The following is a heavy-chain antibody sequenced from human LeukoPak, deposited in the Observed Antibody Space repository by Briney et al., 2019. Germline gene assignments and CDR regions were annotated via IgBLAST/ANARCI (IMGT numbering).Heavy chain of an antibody. CDR1: GYRFTSYG. J-gene: IGHJ4*02. D-gene: IGHD3-10*01. Sequence: ASVKVSCEASGYRFTSYGMQWVRQAPGQRLEWMGWINAANGNTKYSRKFQNRVTITMDTSASSAYMELSSLRSEDTAVYYCARDYYSSGSYYNDYWGQGTLVTVSS. CDR3: ARDYYSSGSYYNDY. V-gene: IGHV1-3*01. CDR2: INAANGNT.